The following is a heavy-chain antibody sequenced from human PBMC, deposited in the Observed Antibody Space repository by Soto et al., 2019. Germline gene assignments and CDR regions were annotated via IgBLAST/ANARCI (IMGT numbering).Heavy chain of an antibody. CDR1: GYTFTNYY. CDR3: ERDCGGIVVVVAATRGDTRFDP. Sequence: QVQLVQSGAEVKKPGASVKVSCKASGYTFTNYYMHWVRQPPGQGLEWLGIINPSGGITSYAQKFPGRVTITGDTATSTVYMDMSSLRSEDKAVYYCERDCGGIVVVVAATRGDTRFDPWGQGTLVTVSS. V-gene: IGHV1-46*01. CDR2: INPSGGIT. D-gene: IGHD2-15*01. J-gene: IGHJ5*02.